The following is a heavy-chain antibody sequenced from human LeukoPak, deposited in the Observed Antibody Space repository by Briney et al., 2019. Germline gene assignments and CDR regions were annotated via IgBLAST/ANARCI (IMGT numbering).Heavy chain of an antibody. CDR3: AKLMRSYNWNDFDY. CDR1: GFTFSSYA. Sequence: GGSLRLSCAASGFTFSSYAMSWVRQAPGKGLEWVTAISGSGGSTYYADSVKGRFTISRDNSKNTLYLQMNSLRAEDTAVYYCAKLMRSYNWNDFDYWGQATLVTVSS. J-gene: IGHJ4*02. D-gene: IGHD1-1*01. CDR2: ISGSGGST. V-gene: IGHV3-23*01.